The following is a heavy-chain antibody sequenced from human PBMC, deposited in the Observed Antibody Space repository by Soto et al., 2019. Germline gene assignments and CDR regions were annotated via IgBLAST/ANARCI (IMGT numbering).Heavy chain of an antibody. J-gene: IGHJ5*02. D-gene: IGHD5-18*01. CDR2: ISSSGSTI. CDR1: GFTFSDYY. CDR3: ARVTGYSYGYFSYSWFDP. V-gene: IGHV3-11*01. Sequence: GGSLRLSCAASGFTFSDYYMSWIRQAPGKGLEWVSYISSSGSTIYYADSVKGRFTISRDNAKNSLYLQMNSLRAEDTALFYFARVTGYSYGYFSYSWFDPWGQGTLVTVSS.